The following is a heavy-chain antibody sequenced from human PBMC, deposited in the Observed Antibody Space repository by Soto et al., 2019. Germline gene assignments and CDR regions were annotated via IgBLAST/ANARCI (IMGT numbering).Heavy chain of an antibody. J-gene: IGHJ5*02. V-gene: IGHV3-33*01. D-gene: IGHD3-22*01. CDR1: GFTFSSYG. CDR3: ARDNYYDSSGQGALFDP. CDR2: IWYDGSNK. Sequence: GGSLRLSCAASGFTFSSYGMHWVRQAPGKGLEWVAVIWYDGSNKYYADSVKGRFTISRDNSKNTLYLQMNSLRAEDTAVYYCARDNYYDSSGQGALFDPWGQGTLVTVSS.